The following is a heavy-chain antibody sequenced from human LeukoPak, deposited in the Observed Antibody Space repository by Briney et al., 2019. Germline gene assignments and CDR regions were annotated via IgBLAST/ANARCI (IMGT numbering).Heavy chain of an antibody. V-gene: IGHV3-48*01. CDR1: GFTFSTYS. Sequence: PGGSLRLSCAASGFTFSTYSMNWVRQAPGKGLEWISYISSTSNTIYYADSVKGRFTISRDNAKNSVYLQINSLRVEDTAVYYCAREQGPPEYGLDSWGQGTLVTVSS. CDR3: AREQGPPEYGLDS. D-gene: IGHD4/OR15-4a*01. J-gene: IGHJ4*02. CDR2: ISSTSNTI.